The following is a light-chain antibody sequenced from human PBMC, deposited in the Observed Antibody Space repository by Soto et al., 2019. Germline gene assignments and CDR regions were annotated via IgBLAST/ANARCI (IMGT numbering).Light chain of an antibody. Sequence: DIVMTQSPDSLAVSLGERATINCKSSQSVLYSSNNKNYLAWYQQKPGQPPKLLIYWASTRESGVPDRISGSESGTDFTLTISSLQAEDVAVYYCQQYYSTPWTFGQGTKVEI. CDR3: QQYYSTPWT. V-gene: IGKV4-1*01. CDR1: QSVLYSSNNKNY. CDR2: WAS. J-gene: IGKJ1*01.